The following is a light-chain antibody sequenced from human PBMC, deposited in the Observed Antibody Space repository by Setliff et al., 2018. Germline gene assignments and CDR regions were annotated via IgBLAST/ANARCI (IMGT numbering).Light chain of an antibody. Sequence: QSALTQPASVSGSPGQSITIYCIGSGSDIGAYDYVAWYQQHPGKAPKLMIYDVSHRPSGVSHRFSASKSGNTASLTISGLQVEDEADYYCSSYSTRTSLDVFGTGTKVTVL. CDR2: DVS. CDR1: GSDIGAYDY. V-gene: IGLV2-14*03. CDR3: SSYSTRTSLDV. J-gene: IGLJ1*01.